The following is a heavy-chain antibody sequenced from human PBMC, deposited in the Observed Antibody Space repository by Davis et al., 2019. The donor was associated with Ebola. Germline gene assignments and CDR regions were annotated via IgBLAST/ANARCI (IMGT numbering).Heavy chain of an antibody. CDR3: AKNSYSSGWPLDY. CDR2: ISWNSGSI. J-gene: IGHJ4*02. V-gene: IGHV3-9*01. D-gene: IGHD6-19*01. Sequence: GGSLRLSCAASGFTFDDYAMHWVRQAPGKGLEWVSGISWNSGSIGYADSVKGRFTISRDNAKNSLYLQMNSLRAEDTALYYCAKNSYSSGWPLDYWGQGTLVTVSS. CDR1: GFTFDDYA.